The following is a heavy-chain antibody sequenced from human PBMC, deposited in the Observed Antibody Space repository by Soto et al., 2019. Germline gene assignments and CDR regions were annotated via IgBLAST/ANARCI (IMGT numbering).Heavy chain of an antibody. CDR3: AKDRLWDYGDYYVGYFDY. CDR1: GFTFSSYA. CDR2: ISGSGGST. D-gene: IGHD4-17*01. Sequence: GGSLRLSCAASGFTFSSYAMSWVRQAPGKGLEWVSAISGSGGSTYYADSVKGRFTISRDNSKNTLYLQMNSLRAEDTAVYYCAKDRLWDYGDYYVGYFDYWGQGTLVTVSS. J-gene: IGHJ4*02. V-gene: IGHV3-23*01.